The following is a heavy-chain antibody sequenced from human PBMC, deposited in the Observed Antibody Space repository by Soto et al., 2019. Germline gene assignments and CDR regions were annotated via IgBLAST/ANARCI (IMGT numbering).Heavy chain of an antibody. CDR3: ARERSFVWRKGWFEP. D-gene: IGHD3-16*01. J-gene: IGHJ5*02. CDR1: GYSMTSGFY. Sequence: SETLPLTCGVCGYSMTSGFYWAWIRQAPGKGLEWIGSVYHSVATYYNPSLQSRVTISEDTSKNQFFLNLNSVSAADAGTYYCARERSFVWRKGWFEPLNQGIQVAVCS. V-gene: IGHV4-38-2*02. CDR2: VYHSVAT.